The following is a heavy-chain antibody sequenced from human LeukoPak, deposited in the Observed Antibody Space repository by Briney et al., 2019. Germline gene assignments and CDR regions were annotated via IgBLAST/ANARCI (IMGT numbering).Heavy chain of an antibody. CDR1: GFTFSSYG. D-gene: IGHD5-18*01. CDR2: IRYDGSNK. V-gene: IGHV3-30*02. Sequence: GGSLRLSCAASGFTFSSYGMHWVRQAPGKGLEWVAFIRYDGSNKYYADSVKGRFTISRDNSKNTLYLQMNSLRAEDTAVYYCAKGFGYSYGGLFDYWGQGTLVTVSS. CDR3: AKGFGYSYGGLFDY. J-gene: IGHJ4*02.